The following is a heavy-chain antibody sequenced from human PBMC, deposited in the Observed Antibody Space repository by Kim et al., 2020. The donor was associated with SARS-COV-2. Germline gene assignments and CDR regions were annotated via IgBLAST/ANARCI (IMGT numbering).Heavy chain of an antibody. V-gene: IGHV3-23*01. J-gene: IGHJ6*02. D-gene: IGHD3-16*01. CDR1: RFTFGNNA. CDR3: VEARCGSNCFYDMDV. CDR2: ISNSATYI. Sequence: GGSLRLSCAASRFTFGNNAMNWVRQAPGKGLEWVSGISNSATYIYYADSVKGRFSISRDNSRTTLYLQMNSLRAEDTAIYYCVEARCGSNCFYDMDVWGQGTTVIVSS.